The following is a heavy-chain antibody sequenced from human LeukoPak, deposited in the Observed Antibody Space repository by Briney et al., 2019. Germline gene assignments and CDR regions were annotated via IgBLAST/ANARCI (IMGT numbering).Heavy chain of an antibody. V-gene: IGHV3-23*01. Sequence: PGGSLRLSCAASGFTFSSYAMSWVRQAPGKGLEWVSAISTGGSSTYSADSVKGRFTISSDNSKNTLYLRMNSLRAEDTAVYYCAKMRDFWSGYLGYFDLWGRGTLVTVSS. J-gene: IGHJ2*01. CDR2: ISTGGSST. CDR1: GFTFSSYA. D-gene: IGHD3-3*01. CDR3: AKMRDFWSGYLGYFDL.